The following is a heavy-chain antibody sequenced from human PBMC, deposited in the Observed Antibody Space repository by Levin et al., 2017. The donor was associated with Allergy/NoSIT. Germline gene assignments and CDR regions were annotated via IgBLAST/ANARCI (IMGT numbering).Heavy chain of an antibody. CDR1: GFTFSSYS. V-gene: IGHV3-21*01. D-gene: IGHD2-2*01. Sequence: GGSLRLSCVASGFTFSSYSMNWVRQAPGKGLEWVSSISTGSNYIYYADSVKGRFTISRDNAKNSLYLQRHSLRAEDTAVYYCATYCSSTSCLDYWGQGTLVTVSS. CDR3: ATYCSSTSCLDY. J-gene: IGHJ4*02. CDR2: ISTGSNYI.